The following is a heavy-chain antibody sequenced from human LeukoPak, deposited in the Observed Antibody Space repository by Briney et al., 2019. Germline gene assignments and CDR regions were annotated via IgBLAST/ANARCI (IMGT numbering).Heavy chain of an antibody. V-gene: IGHV3-30*03. CDR3: ARDGAAAGLSDY. D-gene: IGHD6-13*01. Sequence: HAGGSLRLSCAASGFTFSSYGMHWVRQASGKGLEWVAVISYDGSNKYYADSVKGRFTISRDNAKNSLYLQMNSLRAEDTAVYYCARDGAAAGLSDYWGQGTLVTVSS. CDR2: ISYDGSNK. J-gene: IGHJ4*02. CDR1: GFTFSSYG.